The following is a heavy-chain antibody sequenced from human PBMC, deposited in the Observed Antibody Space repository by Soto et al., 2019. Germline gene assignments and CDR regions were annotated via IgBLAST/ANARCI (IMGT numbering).Heavy chain of an antibody. Sequence: PVGSLRLSCAASGFTFSSYAMSWVRQAPGKGLEWVSAISGSGGSTYYADSVKGRFTISRDNSKNTLYLQMNSLRAEDTAVYYCAKDLEPPIITTFGAFDIWGQGTMVTVS. CDR1: GFTFSSYA. CDR2: ISGSGGST. D-gene: IGHD3-3*01. J-gene: IGHJ3*02. CDR3: AKDLEPPIITTFGAFDI. V-gene: IGHV3-23*01.